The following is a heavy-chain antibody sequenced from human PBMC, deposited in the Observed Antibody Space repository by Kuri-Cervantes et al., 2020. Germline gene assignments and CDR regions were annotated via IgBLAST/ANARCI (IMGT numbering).Heavy chain of an antibody. CDR2: IRYDGSNK. J-gene: IGHJ6*03. CDR3: ARGGEAFYGDRGYYYYYYMDV. CDR1: GFTFSSYG. Sequence: GGSLRLSCAASGFTFSSYGMHWVRQAPGKGLEWVAFIRYDGSNKYYADSVKGRFTISRDNSKNTLYLQMNSLRAEDTAVYYCARGGEAFYGDRGYYYYYYMDVWGKGTTVTVSS. D-gene: IGHD4-17*01. V-gene: IGHV3-30*02.